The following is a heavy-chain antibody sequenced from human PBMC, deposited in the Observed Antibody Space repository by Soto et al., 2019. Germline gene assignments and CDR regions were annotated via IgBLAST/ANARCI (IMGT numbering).Heavy chain of an antibody. Sequence: GGSLRLSCAASGFTFDDYAMHWVRQAPGKGLEWVSGISWNSGSIGYADSVKGRFTISRDNAKNSLYLQMNSLRAEDTALYYCAKDRVAVAGTRYYYGMDVWGQGTTVTVSS. J-gene: IGHJ6*02. CDR3: AKDRVAVAGTRYYYGMDV. CDR1: GFTFDDYA. V-gene: IGHV3-9*01. CDR2: ISWNSGSI. D-gene: IGHD6-19*01.